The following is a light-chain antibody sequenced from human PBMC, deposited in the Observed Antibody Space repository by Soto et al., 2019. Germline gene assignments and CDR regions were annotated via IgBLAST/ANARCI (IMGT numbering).Light chain of an antibody. Sequence: QPVLTQSSSASASLGSSVKFTCTLSRRRSRYIIAWPQQQPGKAPRLLMKLEGSGSDNRWSGVPDRFSGPSSGADRYLTSSNLQSGDEAENYCETWDSKTRVFGGGTKLTVL. CDR3: ETWDSKTRV. V-gene: IGLV4-60*03. CDR2: LEGSGSD. J-gene: IGLJ2*01. CDR1: RRRSRYI.